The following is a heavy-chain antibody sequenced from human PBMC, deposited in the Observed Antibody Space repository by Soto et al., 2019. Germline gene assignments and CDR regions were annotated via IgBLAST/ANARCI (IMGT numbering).Heavy chain of an antibody. J-gene: IGHJ6*02. CDR1: GFTFSSYW. CDR2: ISSDGSRT. Sequence: EVQLVESGGDLVQPGGSLRLSCAASGFTFSSYWMYWVRQAPGKGLVWVSRISSDGSRTDYADSVKGRFTISRDNRRTXLYLQMNSLRAEDTAVYYCARVRYTSTWYYYGMDVWGQGTTVTVSS. D-gene: IGHD6-13*01. V-gene: IGHV3-74*01. CDR3: ARVRYTSTWYYYGMDV.